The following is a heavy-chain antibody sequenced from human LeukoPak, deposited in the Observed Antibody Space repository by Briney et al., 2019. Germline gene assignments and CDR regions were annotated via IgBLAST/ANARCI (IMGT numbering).Heavy chain of an antibody. CDR1: GGSFSGYY. V-gene: IGHV4-34*01. Sequence: SETLSLTCAVYGGSFSGYYWSWIRQPPGKGLEWIGEINHSGSTNYNPSLKSRVTISVDTSKNQFSLKLSSVTAADTAVYYCARGAQRGGASSPLDYWGQGTLVTVSS. CDR2: INHSGST. CDR3: ARGAQRGGASSPLDY. J-gene: IGHJ4*02. D-gene: IGHD6-13*01.